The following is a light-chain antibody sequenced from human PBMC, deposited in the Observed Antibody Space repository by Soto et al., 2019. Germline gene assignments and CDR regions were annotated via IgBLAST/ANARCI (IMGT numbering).Light chain of an antibody. V-gene: IGLV1-44*01. CDR1: SSNLRSNT. CDR3: AACDDSLV. Sequence: QSVLTQPHSASGTPGQRVTISCSGSSSNLRSNTVNWYQQLPGTAPKLLIYSNNQRPSGVPDRFSGSKSGTSASLAISGRQSEDDADYYCAACDDSLVFGGGTKLTAL. J-gene: IGLJ2*01. CDR2: SNN.